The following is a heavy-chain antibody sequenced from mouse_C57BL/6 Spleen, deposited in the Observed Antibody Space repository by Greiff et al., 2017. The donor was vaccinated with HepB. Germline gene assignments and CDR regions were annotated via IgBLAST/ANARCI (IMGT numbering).Heavy chain of an antibody. CDR3: ARPLYDSHWYFDV. J-gene: IGHJ1*03. D-gene: IGHD2-3*01. CDR1: GFNIKDYY. CDR2: IDPEDGET. Sequence: EVQLQQSGAELVKPGASVKLSCTASGFNIKDYYMHWVKQRTEQGLEWIRRIDPEDGETKYAPKFQGKATITADTSSNTAYLQLSSLTSEDTAVYYCARPLYDSHWYFDVWGTGTTVTVSS. V-gene: IGHV14-2*01.